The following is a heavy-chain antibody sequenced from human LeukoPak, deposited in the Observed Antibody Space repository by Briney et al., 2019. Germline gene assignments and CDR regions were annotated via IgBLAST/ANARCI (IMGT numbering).Heavy chain of an antibody. CDR2: IYYSGST. Sequence: SETLSLTCTVSGGSISSDDYYWSWIRQPPGKGLEWIGYIYYSGSTYYNPSLKSRVTISVDTSKNQFSLKLSSVTAADTAVYYCARASNKDYYDSSGYYYDYWGQGTLVTVSS. CDR1: GGSISSDDYY. V-gene: IGHV4-30-4*01. J-gene: IGHJ4*02. CDR3: ARASNKDYYDSSGYYYDY. D-gene: IGHD3-22*01.